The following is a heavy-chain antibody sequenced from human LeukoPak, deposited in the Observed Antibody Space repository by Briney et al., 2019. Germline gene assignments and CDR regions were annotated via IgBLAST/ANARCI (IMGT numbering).Heavy chain of an antibody. CDR3: ARAGRADGDYHYFDY. V-gene: IGHV3-30-3*01. CDR2: VSYDGTNE. J-gene: IGHJ4*02. D-gene: IGHD4-17*01. CDR1: GFTFSDYY. Sequence: GGSLRLSCAASGFTFSDYYMTWIRQAPGKGLEWVAAVSYDGTNEYYAESVRGRLTISRDNSKNTLYLQMNSLRDVDTAIYFCARAGRADGDYHYFDYWGQGTLVTVSS.